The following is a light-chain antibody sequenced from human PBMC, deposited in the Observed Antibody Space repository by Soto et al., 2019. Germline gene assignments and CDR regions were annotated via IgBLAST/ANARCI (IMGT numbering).Light chain of an antibody. CDR2: KAS. CDR1: QTISSW. J-gene: IGKJ1*01. Sequence: IQVTQSPSTLSGSVGDRVTITCRAGQTISSWLAWYQQKPGKAPKLLIYKASSLESGVPSRFSGSGSGTEFTLTISSLQPDDFATYYCQQYNSYSRTFGQGTKVDIK. V-gene: IGKV1-5*03. CDR3: QQYNSYSRT.